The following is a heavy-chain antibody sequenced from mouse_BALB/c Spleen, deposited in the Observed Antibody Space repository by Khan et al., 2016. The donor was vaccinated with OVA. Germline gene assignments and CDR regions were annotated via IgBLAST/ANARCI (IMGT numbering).Heavy chain of an antibody. CDR3: ARNYDYDEGLAY. V-gene: IGHV2-2*02. J-gene: IGHJ3*01. CDR2: LWSGGSK. Sequence: QVQLKQSGPGLVQPSQSLSITCTVSGFSLTSYGVHWVRQSPGKGLEWLGVLWSGGSKDYNAAFISRLSISKDNSKSQVFFKMNSLQANDSAIYYCARNYDYDEGLAYWGQGTLVTVSA. D-gene: IGHD2-4*01. CDR1: GFSLTSYG.